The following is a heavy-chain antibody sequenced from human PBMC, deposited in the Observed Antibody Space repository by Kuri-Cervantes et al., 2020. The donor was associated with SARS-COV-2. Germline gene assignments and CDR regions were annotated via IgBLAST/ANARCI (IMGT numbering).Heavy chain of an antibody. V-gene: IGHV3-30*04. CDR1: GFTFDDYA. CDR3: ARDVGGMVGD. J-gene: IGHJ4*02. Sequence: GGSLRLSCAASGFTFDDYAMHWVRQAPGKGLEWVAVISYDGSNKYYADSVKGRFTISGDNSKNTLYLQMNSLRAEDTAVYYCARDVGGMVGDWGQGTLVTVPS. CDR2: ISYDGSNK. D-gene: IGHD3-10*01.